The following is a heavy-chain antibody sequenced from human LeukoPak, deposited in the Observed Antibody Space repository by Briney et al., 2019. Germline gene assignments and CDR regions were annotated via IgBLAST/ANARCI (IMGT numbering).Heavy chain of an antibody. J-gene: IGHJ5*02. CDR1: GFTFINAW. D-gene: IGHD3-22*01. Sequence: PGGSLRLSCAASGFTFINAWMSWVRQAPGKGLEWVSSISSGGSYISDADSVNGRFTISRDNAKNSLYLQINSLRAEDTAVYYCARGAMYDSSGYRWFDPWGQGTLVAVSS. CDR2: ISSGGSYI. V-gene: IGHV3-21*01. CDR3: ARGAMYDSSGYRWFDP.